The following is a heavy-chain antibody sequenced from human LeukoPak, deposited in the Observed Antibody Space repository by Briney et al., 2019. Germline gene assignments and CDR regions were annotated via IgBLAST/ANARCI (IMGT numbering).Heavy chain of an antibody. CDR2: IYYSGST. V-gene: IGHV4-59*08. Sequence: SETLSLTCTVSGGSISSYYWSWIRQPPGKGLEWIGYIYYSGSTYYNPSLKSRVTISADTSKNQFSLKLSSVTAADTAVYYCAINSLGDSSGYDYWGQGTLVTVSS. D-gene: IGHD3-22*01. J-gene: IGHJ4*02. CDR3: AINSLGDSSGYDY. CDR1: GGSISSYY.